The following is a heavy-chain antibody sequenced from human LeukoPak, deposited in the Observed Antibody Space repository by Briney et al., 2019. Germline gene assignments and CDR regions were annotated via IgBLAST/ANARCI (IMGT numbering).Heavy chain of an antibody. D-gene: IGHD1-14*01. V-gene: IGHV5-51*01. CDR2: IYPGDSDT. CDR1: GYSLTSYW. CDR3: AKRRSPALYDAFDM. Sequence: ESLKLSCTGSGYSLTSYWIGWVRQMPGKGLEWMGIIYPGDSDTRYRPSFQGQVTISADKSINTAYLQWTSLKASDTAMYYCAKRRSPALYDAFDMWGQGTRVTVSS. J-gene: IGHJ3*02.